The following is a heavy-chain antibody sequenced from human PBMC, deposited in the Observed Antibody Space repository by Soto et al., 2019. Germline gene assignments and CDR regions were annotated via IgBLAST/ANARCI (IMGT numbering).Heavy chain of an antibody. CDR3: ASPRIAVAGRSLFDY. D-gene: IGHD6-19*01. CDR1: GDTFSSYA. Sequence: QVQLVQSGAEVKKPGSSVKVSCKASGDTFSSYAISWVRQAPGQGLEWMGGIIPIFGSGNYAQKFQGRVTITADESTSTVYMVLCSLRSEDTAVYYCASPRIAVAGRSLFDYWGQGTPVTVSS. V-gene: IGHV1-69*01. CDR2: IIPIFGSG. J-gene: IGHJ4*02.